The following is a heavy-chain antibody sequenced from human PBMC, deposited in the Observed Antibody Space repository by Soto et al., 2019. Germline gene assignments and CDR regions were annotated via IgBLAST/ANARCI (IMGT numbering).Heavy chain of an antibody. J-gene: IGHJ5*02. D-gene: IGHD6-6*01. CDR2: IYYSGST. CDR1: GGSISSSSYY. CDR3: ARLPQQLVLPPGSVYNWFDP. Sequence: SETLSLTCTVSGGSISSSSYYWGWIRQPPGKGLEWIGSIYYSGSTYYNPSLKSRVTISVDTSKNQFSLKLSSVTAADTAVYYCARLPQQLVLPPGSVYNWFDPWGQGTLVTVSS. V-gene: IGHV4-39*01.